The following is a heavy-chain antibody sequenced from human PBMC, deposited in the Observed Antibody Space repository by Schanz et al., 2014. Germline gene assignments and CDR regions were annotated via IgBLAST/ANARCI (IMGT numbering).Heavy chain of an antibody. J-gene: IGHJ4*02. V-gene: IGHV3-23*04. CDR3: ARDKGGYYPFDY. CDR2: ISGSGIAT. D-gene: IGHD3-3*01. CDR1: GFTFRSYA. Sequence: EVQLVESGGGLVQPGGSLRLSCAASGFTFRSYAMSWVRQAPGKGLEWVSAISGSGIATYYADSVKGRFTISRDNSKNTLYLQMNSLRAEDTAVYYCARDKGGYYPFDYWGQGTLVTVSS.